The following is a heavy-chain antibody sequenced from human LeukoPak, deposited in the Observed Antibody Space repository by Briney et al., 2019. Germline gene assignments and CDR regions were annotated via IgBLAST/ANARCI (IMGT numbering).Heavy chain of an antibody. J-gene: IGHJ4*02. CDR2: TSGSGGST. V-gene: IGHV3-23*01. CDR1: GFTFSNYA. D-gene: IGHD3-3*01. CDR3: AKRSGIIPYSFDY. Sequence: GGSLRLSCAASGFTFSNYAMNWVRQAPGKGLAWVSGTSGSGGSTYYADSVKGRFTISTDNSKNTLYLQMNSLRAEDTAVYYCAKRSGIIPYSFDYWGQGTLVTVSS.